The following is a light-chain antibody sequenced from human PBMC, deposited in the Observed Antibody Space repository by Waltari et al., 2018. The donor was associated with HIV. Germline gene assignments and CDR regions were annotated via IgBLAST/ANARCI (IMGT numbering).Light chain of an antibody. Sequence: QSALTQPASVSGSPGQSITISCTGASSHVGGSNYVSWSQHHPGKAPKLIIYEVTNRPSGVSNRFSGSKSGNTASLTISGLQPEDEADYYCSSYSSTNTLGVFGGGTILTVL. CDR1: SSHVGGSNY. CDR3: SSYSSTNTLGV. J-gene: IGLJ3*02. CDR2: EVT. V-gene: IGLV2-14*01.